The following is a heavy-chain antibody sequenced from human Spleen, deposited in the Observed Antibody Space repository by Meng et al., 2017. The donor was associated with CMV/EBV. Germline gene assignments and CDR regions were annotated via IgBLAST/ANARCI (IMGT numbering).Heavy chain of an antibody. J-gene: IGHJ6*02. CDR3: VRGAWFGDSPAPGGMDV. V-gene: IGHV3-7*03. CDR1: GFTFSSHW. CDR2: INQDGSQK. Sequence: GGSLRLSCAASGFTFSSHWMTWVRQAPGKGLEWVANINQDGSQKNYVDSVKGRFTISRDNAKNSLFLQMNSLRAEDTALYYCVRGAWFGDSPAPGGMDVWGQRTTVTVSS. D-gene: IGHD3-10*01.